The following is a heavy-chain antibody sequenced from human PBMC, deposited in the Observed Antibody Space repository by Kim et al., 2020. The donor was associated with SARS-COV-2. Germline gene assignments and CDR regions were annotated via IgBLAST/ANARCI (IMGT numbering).Heavy chain of an antibody. CDR2: INSDGSET. Sequence: GGSLRLSCAASGFTFSNYWMHWVRQVPGKGLVWVSHINSDGSETTYADSVRGRFTISRDNARNTLYLQMNSLRPEDTAVYYCTGVLDFDYWGQGTRVTVSS. CDR3: TGVLDFDY. V-gene: IGHV3-74*01. CDR1: GFTFSNYW. D-gene: IGHD3-10*01. J-gene: IGHJ4*02.